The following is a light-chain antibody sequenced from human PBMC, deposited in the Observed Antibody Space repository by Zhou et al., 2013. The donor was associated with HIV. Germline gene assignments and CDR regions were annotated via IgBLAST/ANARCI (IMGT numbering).Light chain of an antibody. Sequence: DIQMTQSLSSLSAFVGDRVTITCRASQNIANNLIWYQQEPGKAPKLLIYVASSLQSGVPSRFSGSGSGTDFTLTISSLQPEDFATYYCQQSYSIPLTFGGGTKVDIK. J-gene: IGKJ4*01. CDR1: QNIANN. CDR3: QQSYSIPLT. CDR2: VAS. V-gene: IGKV1-39*01.